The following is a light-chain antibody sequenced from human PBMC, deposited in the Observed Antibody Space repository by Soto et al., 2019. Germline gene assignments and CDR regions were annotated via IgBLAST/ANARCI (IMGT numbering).Light chain of an antibody. CDR3: QQRSNWPLT. J-gene: IGKJ5*01. V-gene: IGKV3-11*01. CDR2: DAS. CDR1: QSVNNY. Sequence: EIVLTHSPGTLSLSPGERATLSCRASQSVNNYLGWYQQKPGQAPRLLIYDASNRATGIPARFRGSGSGTDFTLTISSLEPEDFAVYYCQQRSNWPLTFGQGTRLEIK.